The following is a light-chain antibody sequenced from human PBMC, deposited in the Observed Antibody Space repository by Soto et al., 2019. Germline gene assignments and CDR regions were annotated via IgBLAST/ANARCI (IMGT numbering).Light chain of an antibody. CDR1: HSVNSH. V-gene: IGKV3-15*01. J-gene: IGKJ5*01. CDR3: QQYKNWPL. Sequence: ITQSPATLSVSPLERVTLSFRTSHSVNSHVAWYQQKPGQAPRLLLYGASTRATGIPVRFSGSGFGTEFTLTISSLQSEDFAVYYCQQYKNWPLFGQGTRLEIK. CDR2: GAS.